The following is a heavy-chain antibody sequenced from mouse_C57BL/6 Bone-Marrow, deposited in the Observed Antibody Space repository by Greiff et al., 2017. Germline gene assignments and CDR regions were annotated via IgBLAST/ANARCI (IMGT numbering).Heavy chain of an antibody. V-gene: IGHV1-39*01. CDR1: GYSFTDYN. J-gene: IGHJ4*01. D-gene: IGHD1-1*01. CDR2: INPNYGTT. CDR3: ARLDHIRPYAMDY. Sequence: VQLKQSGPELVKPGASVKISCKASGYSFTDYNMNWVKQSTGKSLEWIGVINPNYGTTSYNQEFKGKTTLTVDQSSSTAYMQLNSLTSEDSAVYYCARLDHIRPYAMDYWGQGTTVTVSS.